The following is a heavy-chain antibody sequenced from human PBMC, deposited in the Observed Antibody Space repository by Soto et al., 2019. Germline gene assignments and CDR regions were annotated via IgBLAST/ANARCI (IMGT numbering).Heavy chain of an antibody. V-gene: IGHV2-5*02. CDR2: IYWDDDK. D-gene: IGHD3-3*01. CDR3: AHRVLRAVFGLVTTTAIYFDF. J-gene: IGHJ4*02. CDR1: GFSLTTSGVG. Sequence: HITLNESGPTVVKPTETLTLTCTFSGFSLTTSGVGVGWVRQSPGKAPEWLAFIYWDDDKRYSTSLKSRLTITKDTSKYQVVLTMANVDPADTATYYCAHRVLRAVFGLVTTTAIYFDFWGQGTPVVVSS.